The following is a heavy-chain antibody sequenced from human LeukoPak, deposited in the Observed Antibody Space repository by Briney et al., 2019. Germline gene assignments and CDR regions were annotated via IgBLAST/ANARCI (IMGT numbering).Heavy chain of an antibody. CDR1: GFTFSSYA. CDR2: ISGSGGST. Sequence: GGSWRPSCEASGFTFSSYARSWVGQAPGKGWEWVSAISGSGGSTYYADSVKGRFTISRDNSKNTLYLQMNSLRAEDTAVYYCAKDDYYDSSGYYFSPDYWGQGTLVTVSS. V-gene: IGHV3-23*01. CDR3: AKDDYYDSSGYYFSPDY. D-gene: IGHD3-22*01. J-gene: IGHJ4*02.